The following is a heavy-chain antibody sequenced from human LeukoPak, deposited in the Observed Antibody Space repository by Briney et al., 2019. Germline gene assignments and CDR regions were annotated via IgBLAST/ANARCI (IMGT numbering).Heavy chain of an antibody. CDR1: GFTFSSYA. CDR3: AKDLRFLEWFFDY. J-gene: IGHJ4*02. CDR2: ISGSGGST. D-gene: IGHD3-3*01. V-gene: IGHV3-23*01. Sequence: GGSLRLSRAASGFTFSSYAMSWVRQAPGKGLEWVSAISGSGGSTYYADSVKGRFTISRDNSKNTLYLQMNSLRAEDTAVYYCAKDLRFLEWFFDYWGQGTLVTVSS.